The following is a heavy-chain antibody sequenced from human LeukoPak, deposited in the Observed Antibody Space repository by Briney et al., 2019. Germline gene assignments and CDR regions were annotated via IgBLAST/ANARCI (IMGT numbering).Heavy chain of an antibody. J-gene: IGHJ4*02. CDR2: ISGDGVSP. V-gene: IGHV3-23*01. Sequence: GGSLRLSCSASGFTFNNYALTWVRQTPGKGLECVSAISGDGVSPYYADSVKGRFTISRDNSKNTLYLQMNSLRAKDTAVYYSARDRWGKKVVPAAVTFEIDYWGQGTLVTVSS. CDR3: ARDRWGKKVVPAAVTFEIDY. CDR1: GFTFNNYA. D-gene: IGHD2-2*01.